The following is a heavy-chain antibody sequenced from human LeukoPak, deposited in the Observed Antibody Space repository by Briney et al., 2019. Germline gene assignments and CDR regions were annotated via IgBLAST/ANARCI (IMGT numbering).Heavy chain of an antibody. CDR1: GFTFTSFA. CDR3: ATERQKYFDY. V-gene: IGHV3-23*01. CDR2: LSGTGVST. J-gene: IGHJ4*02. Sequence: GGSLRLSCAASGFTFTSFAMSWVRQAPGKGLEWVSALSGTGVSTYYADSVKGRFTISRDNSRNSLYLQMNSLRIEDTAFYYCATERQKYFDYWGQGTLVTVSS.